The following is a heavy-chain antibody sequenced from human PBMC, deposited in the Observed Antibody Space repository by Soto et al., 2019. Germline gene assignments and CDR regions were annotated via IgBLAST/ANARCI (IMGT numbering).Heavy chain of an antibody. CDR1: GFIFSDYG. J-gene: IGHJ4*02. V-gene: IGHV3-48*03. CDR2: INIRSDII. Sequence: PGGSLRLSCEGCGFIFSDYGMNWVRQAPGKGLEWVSYINIRSDIIYYADSVKGRFTISRDNARNSVYLQMNSLRADDTAVYYCAPLIDYWGQGTLVTVSS. CDR3: APLIDY.